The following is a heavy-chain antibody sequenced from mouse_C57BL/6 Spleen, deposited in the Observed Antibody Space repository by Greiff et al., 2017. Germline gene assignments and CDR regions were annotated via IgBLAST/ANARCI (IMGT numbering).Heavy chain of an antibody. CDR2: INPSSGYT. CDR1: GYTFTSYW. Sequence: QVQLQQSGAELAKPGASVKLSCKASGYTFTSYWMHWVKQRPGQGLEWIGYINPSSGYTKYNQKFKDKATLTADKSSRTAYMQLSSLTYEASAVYYCARSAQALYFDYWGQGTTLTVSS. D-gene: IGHD3-2*02. V-gene: IGHV1-7*01. J-gene: IGHJ2*01. CDR3: ARSAQALYFDY.